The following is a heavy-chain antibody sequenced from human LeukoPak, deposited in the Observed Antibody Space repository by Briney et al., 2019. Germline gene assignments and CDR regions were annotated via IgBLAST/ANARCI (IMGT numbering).Heavy chain of an antibody. Sequence: PSETLSLTCTVSGGSITTYYWSWIRQPPGKGLEWIGFIYYSGITNYNPSLKSRVTISVDTSKNQFSLKLSSATAADTAVYYCARVSHFDSSGCSPWGQGTLVTVSS. CDR2: IYYSGIT. D-gene: IGHD3-22*01. V-gene: IGHV4-59*01. CDR1: GGSITTYY. J-gene: IGHJ4*02. CDR3: ARVSHFDSSGCSP.